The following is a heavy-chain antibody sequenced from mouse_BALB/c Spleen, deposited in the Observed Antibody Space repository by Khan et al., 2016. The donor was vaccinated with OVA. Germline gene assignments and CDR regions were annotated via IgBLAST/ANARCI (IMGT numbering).Heavy chain of an antibody. CDR1: GFSLSRYN. CDR3: ARAYYRYDGYYAMDY. J-gene: IGHJ4*01. Sequence: QVQLKESGPGLVVPSQSLSITCTVSGFSLSRYNIHWVRQPPGKGLEWLGMIWGGGGTDYNSTLKSRLSISKDNSKSQVFLKMNSVQTDDTAMYYCARAYYRYDGYYAMDYWGQGTSVTVSS. CDR2: IWGGGGT. D-gene: IGHD2-14*01. V-gene: IGHV2-6-4*01.